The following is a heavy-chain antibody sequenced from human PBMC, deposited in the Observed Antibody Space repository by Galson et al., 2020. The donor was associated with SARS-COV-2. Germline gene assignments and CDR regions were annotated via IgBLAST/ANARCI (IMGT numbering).Heavy chain of an antibody. V-gene: IGHV3-64D*06. J-gene: IGHJ4*02. CDR2: VSLDGGTR. D-gene: IGHD5-18*01. CDR1: GFSFGTHA. CDR3: VKGSGGRYGLFDY. Sequence: GESLKISCAVSGFSFGTHAMHWVRQAPGKGLEYVSTVSLDGGTRYYADSVKGRFTISRDNSKYTLYLQMSSLRPEDTALYYCVKGSGGRYGLFDYWGQGTLVTVSS.